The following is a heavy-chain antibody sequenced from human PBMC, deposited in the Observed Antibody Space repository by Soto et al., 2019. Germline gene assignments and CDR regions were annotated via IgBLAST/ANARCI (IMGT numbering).Heavy chain of an antibody. J-gene: IGHJ4*02. Sequence: SETLSLTCTVSGGSISSGDYYWSWIRQPPGKGLEWIGYIYYSGSTYYNPSLKSRVTISVDTSKNQFSLKLSSVTAADTAVYYCASELDILTGYLPPIEWYYFDYWGQGTLVTVSS. V-gene: IGHV4-30-4*01. CDR1: GGSISSGDYY. CDR2: IYYSGST. D-gene: IGHD3-9*01. CDR3: ASELDILTGYLPPIEWYYFDY.